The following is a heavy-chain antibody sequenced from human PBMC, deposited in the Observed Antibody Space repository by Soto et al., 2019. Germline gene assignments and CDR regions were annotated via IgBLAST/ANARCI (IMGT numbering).Heavy chain of an antibody. V-gene: IGHV1-69*12. D-gene: IGHD1-7*01. CDR2: IIPIFGTA. CDR3: AGPPELTRIYYYYGMDV. J-gene: IGHJ6*02. CDR1: GGTFSSYA. Sequence: QVQLVQSGAEVKKPGSSVKVSCKASGGTFSSYAISWVRQAPGQGLEWMGGIIPIFGTANYAQKFQGRVTITADEATSTAEMALSSLRSEDTAVYYCAGPPELTRIYYYYGMDVWGQGTTVTVSS.